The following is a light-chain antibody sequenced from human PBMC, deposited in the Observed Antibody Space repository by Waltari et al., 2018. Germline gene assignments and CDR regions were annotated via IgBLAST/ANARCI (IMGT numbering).Light chain of an antibody. Sequence: QSVLTQPPSVSAAPGQKVTISCSGSSSNIGNNYVSWYQHFPGTAPKLLIYDNNRRPSGIPDRFSGSKSGTSATLGITGLQTGDEADYYCGTWDSSLSAGWVFGGGTKLTVL. CDR1: SSNIGNNY. CDR3: GTWDSSLSAGWV. J-gene: IGLJ3*02. CDR2: DNN. V-gene: IGLV1-51*01.